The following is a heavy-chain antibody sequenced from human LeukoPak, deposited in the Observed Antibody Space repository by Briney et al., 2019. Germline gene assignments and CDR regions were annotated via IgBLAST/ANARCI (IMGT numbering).Heavy chain of an antibody. D-gene: IGHD2-2*01. CDR2: INTNTGNP. Sequence: ASVKVSCKASGYTLTNYALNWVRQAPGQGLERMGWINTNTGNPTYAQGFTGRFVFSLDTSVNTAYLQISSLKAEDTAIYYCAGVQGYCSTTSCYPHYWGQGTLVTVSS. CDR1: GYTLTNYA. CDR3: AGVQGYCSTTSCYPHY. J-gene: IGHJ4*02. V-gene: IGHV7-4-1*02.